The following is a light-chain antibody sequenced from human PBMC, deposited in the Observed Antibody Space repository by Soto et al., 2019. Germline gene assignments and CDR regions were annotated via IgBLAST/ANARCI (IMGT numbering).Light chain of an antibody. V-gene: IGKV3-15*01. J-gene: IGKJ1*01. Sequence: DIVMTQSPATLSVSPGERATLSCRASQSVSSNLAWYQQKPGHAPMLLIYGASTRATGIPARFSGSGSGTEFTLTISSLQSEDFAVYYCQHYNNWPRTFGQGTKVEIK. CDR3: QHYNNWPRT. CDR1: QSVSSN. CDR2: GAS.